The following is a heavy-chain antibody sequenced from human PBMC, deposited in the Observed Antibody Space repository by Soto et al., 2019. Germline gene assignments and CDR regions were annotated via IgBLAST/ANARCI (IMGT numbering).Heavy chain of an antibody. CDR3: ARDLGSSWYDY. V-gene: IGHV3-30-3*01. CDR2: ISYDGSNK. Sequence: GGSLRLSCAASGFTFSSYAMHWVRQAPGKGLEWVAVISYDGSNKYYADSVKGRFTISRDNSKNTLYLQMNSLRAEDTAVYYCARDLGSSWYDYWGQGTLVTVSS. CDR1: GFTFSSYA. D-gene: IGHD6-13*01. J-gene: IGHJ4*02.